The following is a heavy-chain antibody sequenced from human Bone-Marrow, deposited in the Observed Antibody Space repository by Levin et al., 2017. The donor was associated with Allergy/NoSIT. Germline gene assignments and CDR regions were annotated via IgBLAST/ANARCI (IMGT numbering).Heavy chain of an antibody. CDR3: STEGGHCSGGSCYLLTFYYGMDV. V-gene: IGHV3-15*01. CDR2: IKSRNDGGTT. D-gene: IGHD2-15*01. Sequence: PSETLSLTCAASGFNFTNAWMSWVRQAPGKGLEWVGRIKSRNDGGTTDYAAPVKGRFIISKDVSKNTLYLQMNSLKTQDTAVYYCSTEGGHCSGGSCYLLTFYYGMDVWGQGTTVTVSS. J-gene: IGHJ6*02. CDR1: GFNFTNAW.